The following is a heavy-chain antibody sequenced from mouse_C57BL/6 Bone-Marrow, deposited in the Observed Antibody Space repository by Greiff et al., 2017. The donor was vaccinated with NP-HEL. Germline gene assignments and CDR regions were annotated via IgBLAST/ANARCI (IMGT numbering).Heavy chain of an antibody. Sequence: VQLQQSGAELVKPGASVKLSCKASGYTFTSYWMQWVKQRPGQGLEWIGEIDPSDSYTNYNQKFKGKATLTVDTSSSTAYMQLSSLTSEDSAVYYCARGGRRTFDYWGQGTTLTVSS. CDR1: GYTFTSYW. CDR3: ARGGRRTFDY. J-gene: IGHJ2*01. V-gene: IGHV1-50*01. CDR2: IDPSDSYT. D-gene: IGHD2-12*01.